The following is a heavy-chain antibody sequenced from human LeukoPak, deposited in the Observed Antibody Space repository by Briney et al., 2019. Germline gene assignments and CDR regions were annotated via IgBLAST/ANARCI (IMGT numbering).Heavy chain of an antibody. V-gene: IGHV1-8*01. J-gene: IGHJ4*02. CDR3: ARGLGRAAMVTRGGVRFDY. Sequence: ASVKVSCEASGYTFTSYDINWVRQATGQGLEWMGWMNPISGNTGSAQKFQGRVTMTRNTSISTAYMELSSLTSEDTAVYYCARGLGRAAMVTRGGVRFDYWGQGTLVTVSS. CDR1: GYTFTSYD. CDR2: MNPISGNT. D-gene: IGHD5-18*01.